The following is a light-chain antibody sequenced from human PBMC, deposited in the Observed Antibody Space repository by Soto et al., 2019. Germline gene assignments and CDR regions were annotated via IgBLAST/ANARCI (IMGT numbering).Light chain of an antibody. CDR1: QSISSW. Sequence: DIQMTQSPSTLSASVGDRVAITCRASQSISSWLAWYQQKPGKASKLLIYKAATLESGVPSRFSGSGSETEFTLTISRLQPDDFATYYCQQYKTSWTFGQGTKVEVK. CDR2: KAA. J-gene: IGKJ1*01. CDR3: QQYKTSWT. V-gene: IGKV1-5*03.